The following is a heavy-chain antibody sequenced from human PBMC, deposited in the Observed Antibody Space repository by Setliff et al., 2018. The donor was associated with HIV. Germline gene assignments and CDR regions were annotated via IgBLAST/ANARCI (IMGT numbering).Heavy chain of an antibody. CDR2: ISPYNGHT. D-gene: IGHD6-19*01. V-gene: IGHV1-18*01. Sequence: ASVKVSCKASGYTFKTYGISWVRQAPGHGLEWMGWISPYNGHTNYAQNFQGRVTMTIDTSTATAFMELRSLRSDDTAVYYCARDPSNTSGWLPYYDYWGQGTLVTVSS. J-gene: IGHJ4*02. CDR1: GYTFKTYG. CDR3: ARDPSNTSGWLPYYDY.